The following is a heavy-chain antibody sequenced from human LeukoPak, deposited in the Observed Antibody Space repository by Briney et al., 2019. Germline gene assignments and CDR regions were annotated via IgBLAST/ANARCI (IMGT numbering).Heavy chain of an antibody. J-gene: IGHJ4*02. CDR1: GYTFTGYY. D-gene: IGHD3-3*01. V-gene: IGHV1-2*02. Sequence: ASVKVSCKASGYTFTGYYMHWVRQAPGQGLEWMGWINPNSGGTNYAQKFQGRVTMTRDTSISTAYMELSRRRSDDTAVYYCARGFLEWLSYSIYFDYWGQGTLVTVSS. CDR2: INPNSGGT. CDR3: ARGFLEWLSYSIYFDY.